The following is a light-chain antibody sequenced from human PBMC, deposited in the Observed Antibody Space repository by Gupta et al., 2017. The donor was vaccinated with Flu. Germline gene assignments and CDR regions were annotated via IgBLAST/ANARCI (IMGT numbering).Light chain of an antibody. J-gene: IGLJ3*02. CDR1: NIGSES. Sequence: KNIGSESMNWYQQKPGEAPVLVVYDDDDRPSGIPEPFSGSNSENTDTLTISRVEGGDEADYYCQVWTSNSDHPHWVFGGGTKVTVL. CDR3: QVWTSNSDHPHWV. V-gene: IGLV3-21*02. CDR2: DDD.